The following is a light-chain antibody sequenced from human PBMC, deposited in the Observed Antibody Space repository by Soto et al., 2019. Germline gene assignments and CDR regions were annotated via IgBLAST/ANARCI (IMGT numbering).Light chain of an antibody. CDR1: QTVRNNY. J-gene: IGKJ5*01. CDR2: GAS. Sequence: EFLLTQSPGTLSLSPGERSTLSCMSSQTVRNNYLAWYQQKPGQAPRLLIYGASNRATGIPDRFSGSGSGTDFTLTISRLEPEDFAVYYCHHYGSSPLTFGQGTRLEI. CDR3: HHYGSSPLT. V-gene: IGKV3-20*01.